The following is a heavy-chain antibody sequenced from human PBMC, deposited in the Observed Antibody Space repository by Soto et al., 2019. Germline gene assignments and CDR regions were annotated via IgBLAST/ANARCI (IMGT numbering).Heavy chain of an antibody. CDR2: IHSTGST. CDR1: GGSITSQF. V-gene: IGHV4-4*07. Sequence: SETLSLTCRVSGGSITSQFWSWIRQPAGEGPEWIGRIHSTGSTSYNPSLKSRVSMSVDTSRNQFSLRLSSVTAADTAVYYCARTYCSGGNCYPGGNWFDPWGHGTLVTVSA. D-gene: IGHD2-15*01. CDR3: ARTYCSGGNCYPGGNWFDP. J-gene: IGHJ5*02.